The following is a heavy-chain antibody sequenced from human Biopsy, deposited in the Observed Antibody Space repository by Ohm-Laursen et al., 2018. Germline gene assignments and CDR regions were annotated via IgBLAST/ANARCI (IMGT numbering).Heavy chain of an antibody. J-gene: IGHJ3*01. CDR1: GYTFTDYF. Sequence: GASVRVSCKVSGYTFTDYFLHWVRQAPGQGPEWMGWISPSSGPTNSAQKFQGRVTMIRDTSATTGYMELSSLRSDDTAVYYCARDIMNPIGGLVARSDVFDVWGQGTMVTVSS. CDR3: ARDIMNPIGGLVARSDVFDV. V-gene: IGHV1-2*02. D-gene: IGHD3-16*02. CDR2: ISPSSGPT.